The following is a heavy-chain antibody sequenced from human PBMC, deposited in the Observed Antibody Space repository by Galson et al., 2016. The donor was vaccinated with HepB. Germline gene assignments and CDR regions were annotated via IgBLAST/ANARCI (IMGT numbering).Heavy chain of an antibody. CDR3: VTGYTAYEY. D-gene: IGHD5-12*01. CDR1: GGSFSSYT. J-gene: IGHJ4*02. CDR2: IIPILHSP. V-gene: IGHV1-69*08. Sequence: SVKVSCKASGGSFSSYTISWVRQAPGQGLEWMGAIIPILHSPDHAQKFQGRVAITADKSTTTAFMELSSLTSEDTAVYCCVTGYTAYEYWGQGSLVTVSS.